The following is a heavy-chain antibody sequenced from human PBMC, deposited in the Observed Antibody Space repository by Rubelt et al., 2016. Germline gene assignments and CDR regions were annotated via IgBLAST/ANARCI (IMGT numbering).Heavy chain of an antibody. CDR3: ARVLGGTYYDAFDM. CDR2: INHSGST. Sequence: QVQLQQWGAGLLKPSETLSLTCAVYGGSFSGYYWTWIRQPPGKGLEWIGEINHSGSTNYNPSLKSRVTISVDTSKNQFSLKLSSVPAADTAVYYCARVLGGTYYDAFDMWGQGTVVTVCS. CDR1: GGSFSGYY. V-gene: IGHV4-34*01. D-gene: IGHD1-26*01. J-gene: IGHJ3*02.